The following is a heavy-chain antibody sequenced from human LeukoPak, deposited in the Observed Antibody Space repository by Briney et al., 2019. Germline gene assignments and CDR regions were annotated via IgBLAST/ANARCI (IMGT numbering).Heavy chain of an antibody. CDR2: IQYDGSKK. J-gene: IGHJ4*02. Sequence: PGESLRLSCVASGFTFSSNGMHWVRQAPDKGLEWVTFIQYDGSKKYYADSVKGRFTISRDNSKNTLYLEMHSLRAEDTAVYYCAKDIGSYYDYWGQGILVTVSS. V-gene: IGHV3-30*02. CDR3: AKDIGSYYDY. D-gene: IGHD3-10*01. CDR1: GFTFSSNG.